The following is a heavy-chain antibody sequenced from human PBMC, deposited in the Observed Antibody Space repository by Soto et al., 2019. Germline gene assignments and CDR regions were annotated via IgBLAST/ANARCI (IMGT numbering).Heavy chain of an antibody. CDR1: GFSFSTYG. CDR2: ISHDGSEK. J-gene: IGHJ6*02. V-gene: IGHV3-30*18. CDR3: AKGSQEKVSLYLVMDV. Sequence: PGGSLRLSCAASGFSFSTYGMHLVRQSPGKGLEWVVVISHDGSEKHYADSVKGRFTISRDNSKNTVYLQMNSLRVEDTAVYFCAKGSQEKVSLYLVMDVSGQGTTVTVSS. D-gene: IGHD1-26*01.